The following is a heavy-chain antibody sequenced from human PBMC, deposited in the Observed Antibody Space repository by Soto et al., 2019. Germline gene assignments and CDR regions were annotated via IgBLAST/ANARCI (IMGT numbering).Heavy chain of an antibody. V-gene: IGHV3-64D*06. Sequence: GGSLRLSCSASGFTFSSYAMHWVRPAPGKGLEYVSAISSNGGSTYYADSVKGRFTISRDNSKNTLYLQMSSLRAEDTAVYYCVKAVTTTGGMDVWGQGTTVTVSS. D-gene: IGHD5-18*01. J-gene: IGHJ6*02. CDR3: VKAVTTTGGMDV. CDR1: GFTFSSYA. CDR2: ISSNGGST.